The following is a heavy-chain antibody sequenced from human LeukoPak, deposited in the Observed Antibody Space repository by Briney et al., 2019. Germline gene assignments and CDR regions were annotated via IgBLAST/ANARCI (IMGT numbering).Heavy chain of an antibody. Sequence: GGSLRLSCAASGFTFSNYAMSWVRQAPGMGLEWVASIKPDGSQRDYVDSVKGRFTISRDNAQNSLYLQMNSLRVEDTAVYYCARDDASSSFTYWGQGALVTVSS. J-gene: IGHJ4*02. CDR2: IKPDGSQR. V-gene: IGHV3-7*01. CDR3: ARDDASSSFTY. CDR1: GFTFSNYA. D-gene: IGHD3-16*01.